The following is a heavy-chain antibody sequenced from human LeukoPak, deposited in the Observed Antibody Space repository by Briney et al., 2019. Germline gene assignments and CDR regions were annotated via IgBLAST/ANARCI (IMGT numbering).Heavy chain of an antibody. Sequence: GGSLRLSCAASGLTSSSHAMSWVRQAPGKGLEWVSVISGSGGSTYYADSVKGRFTISRDNSKNTLYLQMDSLRAEDTAVYYCAKTECGGDCYFNKYYFDYWGQGILVTVSS. CDR3: AKTECGGDCYFNKYYFDY. CDR2: ISGSGGST. D-gene: IGHD2-21*02. CDR1: GLTSSSHA. V-gene: IGHV3-23*01. J-gene: IGHJ4*02.